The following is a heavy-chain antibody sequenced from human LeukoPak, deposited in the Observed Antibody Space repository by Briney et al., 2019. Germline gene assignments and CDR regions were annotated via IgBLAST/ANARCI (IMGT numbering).Heavy chain of an antibody. CDR2: IYSAGTT. V-gene: IGHV3-66*01. Sequence: GGSLRLSCAASGFTFSSYAMSWVRQAPGKGLEWVSVIYSAGTTYYADSVKGRFTISRDNSKNTLYLQMNSLRAEDTAVYYCARDQFGSGRLDYWGQGTLVTVSS. CDR1: GFTFSSYA. CDR3: ARDQFGSGRLDY. J-gene: IGHJ4*02. D-gene: IGHD3-10*01.